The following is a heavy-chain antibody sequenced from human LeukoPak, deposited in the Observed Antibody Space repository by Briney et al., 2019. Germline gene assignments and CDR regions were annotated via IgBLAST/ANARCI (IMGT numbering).Heavy chain of an antibody. Sequence: SVKVSCKASGGTFSSYAISWVRQAPGQGLEWMGGIIPIFGTANYAQKFQGRVTITADKSTSTAYMELSSLRAEDTAVYYCAKDNILSVATIEAPFDYWGQGTLVTVSS. CDR3: AKDNILSVATIEAPFDY. D-gene: IGHD5-12*01. CDR1: GGTFSSYA. V-gene: IGHV1-69*06. CDR2: IIPIFGTA. J-gene: IGHJ4*02.